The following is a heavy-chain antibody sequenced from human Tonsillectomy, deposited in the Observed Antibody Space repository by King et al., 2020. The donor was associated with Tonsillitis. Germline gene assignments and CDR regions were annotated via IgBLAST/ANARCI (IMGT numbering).Heavy chain of an antibody. CDR2: ISGSSSYI. J-gene: IGHJ6*02. V-gene: IGHV3-21*01. CDR1: GFTFSSYT. CDR3: ARTSQVDIYFYYGMDV. D-gene: IGHD3-9*01. Sequence: VQLVESGGGLVKPGGSLRLSCAASGFTFSSYTMNWVRQAPGKGLEWVSSISGSSSYISYADSVKGRFTISRDNAKNSLYLQMNSLRAEDTAVYYCARTSQVDIYFYYGMDVWGQGTTVTVSS.